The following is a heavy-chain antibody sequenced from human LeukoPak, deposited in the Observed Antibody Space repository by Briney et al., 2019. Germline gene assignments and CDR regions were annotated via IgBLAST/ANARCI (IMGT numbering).Heavy chain of an antibody. CDR1: GFTFSSYA. V-gene: IGHV3-23*01. CDR3: AKVASSSWYLYYYYYGMDV. D-gene: IGHD6-13*01. CDR2: ISGSGGST. Sequence: GASLRLSCAASGFTFSSYAMSWVRQAPGKGLEWVSAISGSGGSTYYADSVKGRFTISRDNSKNTLYLQMNSLRAEDTAVYNCAKVASSSWYLYYYYYGMDVWGQGTTVTVSS. J-gene: IGHJ6*02.